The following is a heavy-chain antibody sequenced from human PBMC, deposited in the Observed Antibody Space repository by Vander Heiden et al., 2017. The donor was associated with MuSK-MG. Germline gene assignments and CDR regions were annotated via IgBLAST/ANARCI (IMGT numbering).Heavy chain of an antibody. CDR3: ARGIGGIVVLG. J-gene: IGHJ4*02. CDR2: KFASSGTT. V-gene: IGHV4-61*02. CDR1: GGSISTGTDY. Sequence: QVQLQESGPGLVKPSQTLSLTCTVSGGSISTGTDYWSWIRQPAGKGLEWIGRKFASSGTTNYNPSLKSRVTISVDTSKNQFSLHLNSVTAADTAVYYCARGIGGIVVLGWGQGTLVTVSS. D-gene: IGHD3-16*02.